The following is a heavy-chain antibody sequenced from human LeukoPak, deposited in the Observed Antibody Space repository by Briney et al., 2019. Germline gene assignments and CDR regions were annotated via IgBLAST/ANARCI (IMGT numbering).Heavy chain of an antibody. J-gene: IGHJ3*02. CDR1: GGSISSSSYY. D-gene: IGHD5-18*01. CDR2: IYYSGST. CDR3: ARDIPAMVAEHAFDI. Sequence: SETLSLTCTVSGGSISSSSYYWGWIRQPPGKGLEWIGSIYYSGSTYYNPSLKSRVTISVDTSKNQFSLKLSSVTAADTAVYYCARDIPAMVAEHAFDIWGQGTMVTVSS. V-gene: IGHV4-39*07.